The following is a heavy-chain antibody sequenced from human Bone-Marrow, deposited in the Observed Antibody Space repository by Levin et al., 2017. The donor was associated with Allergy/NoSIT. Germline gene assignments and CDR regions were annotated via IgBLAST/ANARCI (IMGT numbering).Heavy chain of an antibody. CDR3: ARVEIVVAEDYFYYMDV. Sequence: GGSLRLSCEACGFIFNDYYMSWIRQAPGKGLEWVSYISVGSTGYTNYADSVKGRFTISRDTANNSVYLQMNNLRAEDTAVYYCARVEIVVAEDYFYYMDVWGKGTTVTVSS. CDR2: ISVGSTGYT. J-gene: IGHJ6*03. D-gene: IGHD2-21*01. V-gene: IGHV3-11*06. CDR1: GFIFNDYY.